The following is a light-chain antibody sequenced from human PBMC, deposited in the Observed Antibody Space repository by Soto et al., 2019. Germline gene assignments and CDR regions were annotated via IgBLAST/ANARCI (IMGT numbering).Light chain of an antibody. CDR2: DVS. Sequence: LTQPASVFGSPGQSITISCTGTSSDVGGSNYVSWYQQHPGKAPKLIISDVSYRPSGVSNRFSGSKSGNTASLTISGLQVEDEADYYCSSYTSSSTYVFGTGTKVTV. V-gene: IGLV2-14*01. CDR1: SSDVGGSNY. J-gene: IGLJ1*01. CDR3: SSYTSSSTYV.